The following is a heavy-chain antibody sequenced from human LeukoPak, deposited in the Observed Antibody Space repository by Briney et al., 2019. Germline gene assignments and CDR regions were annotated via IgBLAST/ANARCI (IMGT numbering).Heavy chain of an antibody. Sequence: GGSLRLSCAASGFTFSSYAMSWVRQAPGKGLEWVSAISDSGGRTHYADSVKGRFTISRDNSKNTLYLQMNSLRAEDTAVYYCARPNEWFGEFGYWGQGTLVTVSS. V-gene: IGHV3-23*01. CDR3: ARPNEWFGEFGY. J-gene: IGHJ4*02. CDR2: ISDSGGRT. CDR1: GFTFSSYA. D-gene: IGHD3-10*01.